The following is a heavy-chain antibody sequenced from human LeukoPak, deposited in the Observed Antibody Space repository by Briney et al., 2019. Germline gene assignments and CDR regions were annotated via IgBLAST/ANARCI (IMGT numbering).Heavy chain of an antibody. CDR1: GFSISTYG. D-gene: IGHD2-2*01. V-gene: IGHV3-30*02. Sequence: GGSLRLSCAASGFSISTYGMHWVRQAPGKGLEWVTFMQYDGSEEYYADSVKGRFTISRDNSKNTLYLQMDSLRGEDTAVYYLSGKAAAYYFVYWGQGTLVTVSS. CDR2: MQYDGSEE. CDR3: SGKAAAYYFVY. J-gene: IGHJ4*02.